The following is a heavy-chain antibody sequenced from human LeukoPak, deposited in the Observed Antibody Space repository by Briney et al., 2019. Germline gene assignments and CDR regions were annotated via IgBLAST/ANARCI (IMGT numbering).Heavy chain of an antibody. V-gene: IGHV3-7*01. CDR1: GFTFSSYW. CDR3: ARDPKFYYHDTSGYYFNWFDP. CDR2: IKQDGSEK. D-gene: IGHD3-22*01. Sequence: QSGGSLRLSCAASGFTFSSYWMSWVRQAPGKGLEWVANIKQDGSEKYYVDSVKGRFTISRDNAKNSLYLQMNSLRAEDTAVYYCARDPKFYYHDTSGYYFNWFDPWGQGTLVTVSS. J-gene: IGHJ5*02.